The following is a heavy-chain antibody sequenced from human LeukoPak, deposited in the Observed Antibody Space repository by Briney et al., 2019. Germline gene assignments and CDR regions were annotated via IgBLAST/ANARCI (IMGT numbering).Heavy chain of an antibody. CDR2: ISSSSSYI. CDR3: ARDPTDSSSNLNWFDP. Sequence: PGGSLRLSCAASGFTFSSYSMNWVRQAPGKGLEWVSSISSSSSYIYYADSVKGRFTISRDNAKNSLYLQMNSLRAEDTAVYYCARDPTDSSSNLNWFDPWGQGTLLTVSS. J-gene: IGHJ5*02. CDR1: GFTFSSYS. V-gene: IGHV3-21*01. D-gene: IGHD6-6*01.